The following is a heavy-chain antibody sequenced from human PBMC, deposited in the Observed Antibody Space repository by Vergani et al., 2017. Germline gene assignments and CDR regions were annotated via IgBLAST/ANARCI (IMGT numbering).Heavy chain of an antibody. CDR3: AREDSGSYYNYFHY. J-gene: IGHJ4*02. D-gene: IGHD1-26*01. V-gene: IGHV1-3*01. CDR2: INAGNGNT. Sequence: QVQLVQSGAEVKKPGASVKVSCKASGYTFTSYAMHWVRQAPGQRLEWMGWINAGNGNTKYSQKFQGRVTITRDTSASTAYMELSSLRSEETAVYYCAREDSGSYYNYFHYWGQRTLVTGSS. CDR1: GYTFTSYA.